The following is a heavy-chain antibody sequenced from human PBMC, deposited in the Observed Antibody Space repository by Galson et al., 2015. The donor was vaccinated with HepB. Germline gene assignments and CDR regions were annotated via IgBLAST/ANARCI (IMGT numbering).Heavy chain of an antibody. V-gene: IGHV1-18*04. CDR3: ARSRYDYIWGSYRYHRGVDAFDI. CDR1: GYTFTSYG. D-gene: IGHD3-16*02. J-gene: IGHJ3*02. Sequence: SVKVSCKASGYTFTSYGISWVRQAPGQGLEWMGWISAYNGNTNYAQKLQGRVTMTTDTSTSTAYMELRSLRSDDTAVYYCARSRYDYIWGSYRYHRGVDAFDIWGQGTMVTVSS. CDR2: ISAYNGNT.